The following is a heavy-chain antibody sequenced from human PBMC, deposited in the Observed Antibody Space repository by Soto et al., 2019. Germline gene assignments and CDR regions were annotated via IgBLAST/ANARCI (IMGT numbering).Heavy chain of an antibody. J-gene: IGHJ4*02. CDR2: IYYSGST. D-gene: IGHD3-3*01. CDR1: GGSISSSSYY. V-gene: IGHV4-39*01. Sequence: SETLSLTCTVSGGSISSSSYYWGWIRQPPGKGLEWIGIIYYSGSTYYNPSLKSRVTISVDTSKNQFSLKLSSVTAADTAVYYCARRWSGYGYNNWGQGTLVTVSS. CDR3: ARRWSGYGYNN.